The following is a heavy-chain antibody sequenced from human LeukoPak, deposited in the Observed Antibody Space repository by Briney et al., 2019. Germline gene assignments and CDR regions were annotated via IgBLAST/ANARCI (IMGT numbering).Heavy chain of an antibody. CDR2: IYYSVST. J-gene: IGHJ4*02. V-gene: IGHV4-31*03. D-gene: IGHD5-12*01. Sequence: PSETLSLTCTVSGGSISSGVYDWSWIRQHPGKGLEWIGYIYYSVSTYYNPSLKSRVTISVDTSKNQFSLKLSSVTAADTAVYYCAREHVDIVATPQGGYFDYWGQGTLVTVSS. CDR1: GGSISSGVYD. CDR3: AREHVDIVATPQGGYFDY.